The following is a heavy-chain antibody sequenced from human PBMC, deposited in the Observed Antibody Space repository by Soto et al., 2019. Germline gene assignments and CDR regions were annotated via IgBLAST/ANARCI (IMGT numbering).Heavy chain of an antibody. CDR2: IYYAGTT. CDR1: NGSISPNY. Sequence: PSETLSLTCTVSNGSISPNYWSWIRQPPGKGLEWIGYIYYAGTTTYNPSLQSRVSISVDTSKNEVSLKLTSVTAADTAMYYCTRDGDDGYSLAYWGQGALVTVS. V-gene: IGHV4-59*12. D-gene: IGHD5-18*01. CDR3: TRDGDDGYSLAY. J-gene: IGHJ4*02.